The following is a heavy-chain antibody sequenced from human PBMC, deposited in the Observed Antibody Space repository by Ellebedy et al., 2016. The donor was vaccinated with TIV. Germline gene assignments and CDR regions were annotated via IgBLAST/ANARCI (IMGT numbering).Heavy chain of an antibody. D-gene: IGHD2-15*01. CDR1: GGSISSGGYY. CDR3: ARAYPGYCSAGSCNSAINWFDP. J-gene: IGHJ5*02. CDR2: IYYSGNT. V-gene: IGHV4-31*03. Sequence: MPSETLSLTCTVSGGSISSGGYYWTWIRQHPGKGLEWIGYIYYSGNTYFNPSLKSRVIISVDTSKNQFSLKLTSVTAADTAVYYCARAYPGYCSAGSCNSAINWFDPWGQGTLVTVSS.